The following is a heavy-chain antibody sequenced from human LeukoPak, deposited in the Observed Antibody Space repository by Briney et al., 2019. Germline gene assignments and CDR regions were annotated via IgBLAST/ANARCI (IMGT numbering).Heavy chain of an antibody. Sequence: GGSLRLSCLTSGFTFSNHAMTWVRQAPGKGLEWVGFIRSKAYGGTTEYAASVKGRFTISRDDSKSIAYLQMNSLKTEDTAVYYCTRDPDWSADYWGQGTLVTVSS. D-gene: IGHD3-3*01. CDR2: IRSKAYGGTT. CDR1: GFTFSNHA. J-gene: IGHJ4*02. CDR3: TRDPDWSADY. V-gene: IGHV3-49*04.